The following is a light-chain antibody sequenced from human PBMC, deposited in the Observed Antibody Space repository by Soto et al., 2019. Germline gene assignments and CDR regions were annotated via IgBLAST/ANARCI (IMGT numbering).Light chain of an antibody. Sequence: AIQLTQSPSSLSASVGDRVTITCRASQGISSTLAWYQQQPGKPPKLLIYDASTLESGVPSRFSGSGSGTDFTLTISSLQPEDFATYYCQQFNIFPLTFGGGTKVEI. V-gene: IGKV1-13*02. CDR1: QGISST. CDR2: DAS. J-gene: IGKJ4*01. CDR3: QQFNIFPLT.